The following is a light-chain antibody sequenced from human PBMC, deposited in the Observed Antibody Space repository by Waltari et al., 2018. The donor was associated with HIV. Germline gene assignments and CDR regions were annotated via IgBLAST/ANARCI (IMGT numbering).Light chain of an antibody. J-gene: IGLJ2*01. Sequence: QSALTQPPSASGSPGQSVTISCTGTSSDIGGYNYVSWYQQHPGKAPKIMIYEVTKRPSGVPDRFSGSKSGNTASLTVSGLQAEDEADDYCHSYTGSNIFVFGGGTKLTVL. CDR3: HSYTGSNIFV. CDR1: SSDIGGYNY. CDR2: EVT. V-gene: IGLV2-8*01.